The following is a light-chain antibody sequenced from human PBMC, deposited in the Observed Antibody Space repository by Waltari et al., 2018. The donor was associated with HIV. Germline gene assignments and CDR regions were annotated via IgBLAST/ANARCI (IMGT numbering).Light chain of an antibody. V-gene: IGLV2-11*01. CDR2: DVS. CDR3: CAYAGSYTHVV. Sequence: QSALTQPRSVSGSPGQSVTISCTGTSSDVGGYNYVSWYQQHPGKAPKLMIYDVSKRPSGVPDVFSGSKSGNTASLASSVLQAEDEAEYYCCAYAGSYTHVVFGGGTKLTVL. J-gene: IGLJ2*01. CDR1: SSDVGGYNY.